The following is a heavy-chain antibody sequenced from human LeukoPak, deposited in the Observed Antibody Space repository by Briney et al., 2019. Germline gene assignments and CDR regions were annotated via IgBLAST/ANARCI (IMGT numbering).Heavy chain of an antibody. CDR3: ARGGSSSWGIGNYYYYYMDV. J-gene: IGHJ6*03. Sequence: SETLSLTCTVSGGSISSYYGSWIRQPPGKGLEWIGYIYYSGITNYNPSLKSRVTISVDTSKNQFSLKLSSVTAADTAVYYCARGGSSSWGIGNYYYYYMDVWGKGTTVTVSS. CDR2: IYYSGIT. CDR1: GGSISSYY. D-gene: IGHD6-13*01. V-gene: IGHV4-59*01.